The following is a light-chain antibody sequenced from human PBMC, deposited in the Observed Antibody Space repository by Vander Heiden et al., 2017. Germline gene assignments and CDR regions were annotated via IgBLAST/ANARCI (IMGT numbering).Light chain of an antibody. V-gene: IGLV1-47*01. CDR1: SSSIGSNY. Sequence: QSVLTQPPSASGTPGQSVTISCSGSSSSIGSNYVYWYQQFPGTAPKLRIVKKNQRPSGVPDRFACSKSGTSASPVISGLRSEDEAEYYWLAWDDSVSAHVVFGGGTKLTVL. CDR3: LAWDDSVSAHVV. J-gene: IGLJ2*01. CDR2: KKN.